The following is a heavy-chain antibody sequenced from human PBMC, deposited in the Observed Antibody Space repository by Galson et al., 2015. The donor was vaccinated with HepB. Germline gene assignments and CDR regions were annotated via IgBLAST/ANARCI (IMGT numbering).Heavy chain of an antibody. D-gene: IGHD3-3*01. V-gene: IGHV3-33*01. CDR2: IWYDGDPK. J-gene: IGHJ4*02. CDR1: GFTFSNYG. CDR3: AGGPPRERDIWSRHYTRPDF. Sequence: SLRLSCAASGFTFSNYGMHWVRQAPGKGLEWVAVIWYDGDPKYYADSVKGRFTVSRDTSKSTLYLQMNSLGVGDTAVYYCAGGPPRERDIWSRHYTRPDFWGQGTLVTVSS.